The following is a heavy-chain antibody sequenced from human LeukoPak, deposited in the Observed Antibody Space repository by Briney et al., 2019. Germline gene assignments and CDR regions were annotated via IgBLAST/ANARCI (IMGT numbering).Heavy chain of an antibody. V-gene: IGHV3-7*01. CDR2: IKQDGSEK. D-gene: IGHD3-3*01. Sequence: PGXSLRLSCAASGFTFSSYWMSWVRQAPGKGLEWVANIKQDGSEKYYVDSVKGGFTISRENAKNSLYLQMNSLRAEDTAVYYCARDVGMVDYWGQGTLVTVSS. CDR1: GFTFSSYW. CDR3: ARDVGMVDY. J-gene: IGHJ4*02.